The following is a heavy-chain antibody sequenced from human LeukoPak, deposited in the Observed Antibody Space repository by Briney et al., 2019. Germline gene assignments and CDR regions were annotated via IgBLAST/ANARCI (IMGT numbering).Heavy chain of an antibody. Sequence: SETLSLTCTVSGGSISSYYWSWIRQPPGKGLEWIGYIYTSGSTNYNLSLKSRVTISVDTSKNQFSLKLSSVTAADTAVYYCARQERYDFWSGFPYYMDVWGKGTTVTVSS. V-gene: IGHV4-4*09. CDR1: GGSISSYY. D-gene: IGHD3-3*01. J-gene: IGHJ6*03. CDR2: IYTSGST. CDR3: ARQERYDFWSGFPYYMDV.